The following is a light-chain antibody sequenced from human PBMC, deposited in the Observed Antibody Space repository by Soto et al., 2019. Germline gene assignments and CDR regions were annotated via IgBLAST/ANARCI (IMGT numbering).Light chain of an antibody. CDR3: AAWDDSLSGLV. V-gene: IGLV1-44*01. CDR2: SNN. Sequence: QSVLTQPPSASGTPGQRVTISCSGGSSNIGTTIVNWYQHLPGTAPKLLIYSNNQRPSGVPDRFSGSKSGTSASLAISGLQSEDEADYYCAAWDDSLSGLVFGGGTKLTV. J-gene: IGLJ2*01. CDR1: SSNIGTTI.